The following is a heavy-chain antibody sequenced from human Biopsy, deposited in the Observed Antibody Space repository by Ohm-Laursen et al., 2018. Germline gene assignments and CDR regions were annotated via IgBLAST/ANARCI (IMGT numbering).Heavy chain of an antibody. CDR2: ISPSGATT. CDR1: GNTFATYH. D-gene: IGHD5-24*01. V-gene: IGHV1-46*01. CDR3: ARAGVGSDGTDSYYYGMDV. Sequence: ASVTVSCTASGNTFATYHIHWVRQAPGQGLEWMGVISPSGATTSFSQKFQGRITMTRDTSTGTVYMDLNSLGSEDTAVYYCARAGVGSDGTDSYYYGMDVWGPGTTVTVSS. J-gene: IGHJ6*02.